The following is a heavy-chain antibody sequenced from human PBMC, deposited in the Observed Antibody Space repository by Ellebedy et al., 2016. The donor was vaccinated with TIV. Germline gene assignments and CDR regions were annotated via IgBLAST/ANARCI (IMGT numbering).Heavy chain of an antibody. CDR2: ISGSGGSI. CDR1: GFTFSSYA. Sequence: GESLKISCAASGFTFSSYAMSWVRQAPGKGLEWVSGISGSGGSIHYADSVRGRFTISRDNAKSTLYLQMNSLRAEDTAVYYCARGGSIAVDGTSDYWGQGTLVTVSS. D-gene: IGHD6-19*01. CDR3: ARGGSIAVDGTSDY. V-gene: IGHV3-23*01. J-gene: IGHJ4*02.